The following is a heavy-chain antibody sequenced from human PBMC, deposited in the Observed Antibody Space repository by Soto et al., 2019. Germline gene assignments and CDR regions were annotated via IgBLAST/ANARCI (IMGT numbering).Heavy chain of an antibody. J-gene: IGHJ4*02. CDR3: ARDQGPYCSGGSCYYPFDY. CDR2: IIPIFGTA. CDR1: GGTFSSYA. V-gene: IGHV1-69*01. D-gene: IGHD2-15*01. Sequence: QVQLVQSGAEVKKPGSSVKVSCKASGGTFSSYAISWLRQAPGQGLEWMGGIIPIFGTANYAQKFQGRVPITADESTSTAYMELSSLRSEDTAVYYCARDQGPYCSGGSCYYPFDYWGQGTLVTVSS.